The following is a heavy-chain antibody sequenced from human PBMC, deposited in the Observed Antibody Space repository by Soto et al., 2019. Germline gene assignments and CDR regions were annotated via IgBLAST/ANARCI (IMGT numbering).Heavy chain of an antibody. J-gene: IGHJ4*02. Sequence: PGESLKISCKGSGYSFTSYWISWVRQMPGKGLEWMGRIDPSDSYTNYSPSFQGHVTISADKSISTAYLQWSSLKASDTAMYYCAWSPVGATPRPFXYWGQGTLVXVSS. CDR3: AWSPVGATPRPFXY. V-gene: IGHV5-10-1*01. D-gene: IGHD1-26*01. CDR1: GYSFTSYW. CDR2: IDPSDSYT.